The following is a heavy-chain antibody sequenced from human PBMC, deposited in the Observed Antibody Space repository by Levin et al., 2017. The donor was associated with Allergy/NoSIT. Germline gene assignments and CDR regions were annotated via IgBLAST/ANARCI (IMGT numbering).Heavy chain of an antibody. D-gene: IGHD1-14*01. Sequence: GESLKISCVASGFTFSPYAMSWVRQAPGKGLEWVSSIGDGGYGTYFADSVKGRFAISRDDSKNTLYLQMNSLRAEDSAVYYCARARNGWKLDFWGQGTLVTVSS. CDR3: ARARNGWKLDF. J-gene: IGHJ4*02. V-gene: IGHV3-23*01. CDR1: GFTFSPYA. CDR2: IGDGGYGT.